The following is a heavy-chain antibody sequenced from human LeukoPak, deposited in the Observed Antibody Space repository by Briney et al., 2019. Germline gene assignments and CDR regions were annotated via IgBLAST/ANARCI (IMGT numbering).Heavy chain of an antibody. CDR2: IKQDGSEK. CDR3: AKDSFSYNGIYDALDI. D-gene: IGHD2-8*01. J-gene: IGHJ3*02. CDR1: GFTFSSYW. Sequence: GGSLRLSCAASGFTFSSYWMSWVRQAPGKGLEWVANIKQDGSEKYYVDSVKGRFTISRDTSRNILFLQMNSLRAEDTAIYYCAKDSFSYNGIYDALDIWGQGTMVTASS. V-gene: IGHV3-7*03.